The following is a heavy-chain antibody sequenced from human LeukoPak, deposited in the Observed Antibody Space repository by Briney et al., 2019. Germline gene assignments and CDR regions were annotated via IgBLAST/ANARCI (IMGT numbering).Heavy chain of an antibody. V-gene: IGHV4-39*01. CDR2: IYYSGST. CDR3: ARHNGVGRFWFDY. Sequence: SETLSLTCTVSGGSLSSSSYYWGWIRQPPGKGLEWLGSIYYSGSTYYNPSLKSRVTISVDTSKNQFSRKLSSVTAADTAVYYCARHNGVGRFWFDYWGQGTLVTVSS. J-gene: IGHJ4*02. CDR1: GGSLSSSSYY. D-gene: IGHD2-8*01.